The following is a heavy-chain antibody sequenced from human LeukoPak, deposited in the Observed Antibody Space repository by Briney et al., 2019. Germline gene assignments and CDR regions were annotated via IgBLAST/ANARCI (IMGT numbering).Heavy chain of an antibody. CDR1: GGTFSSYA. D-gene: IGHD3-10*01. CDR2: IIPIFGTA. J-gene: IGHJ4*02. CDR3: ASDTSYYYGSGSSQFDY. V-gene: IGHV1-69*01. Sequence: SVKVSCKASGGTFSSYAISWVRQAPGQGLEWMGGIIPIFGTANYAQKFQGRVTITADESTSTAYMELSSLRSGDTAVYYCASDTSYYYGSGSSQFDYWGQGTLVAVSS.